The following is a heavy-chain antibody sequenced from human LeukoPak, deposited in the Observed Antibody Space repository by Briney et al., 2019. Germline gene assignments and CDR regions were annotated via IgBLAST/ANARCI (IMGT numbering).Heavy chain of an antibody. CDR2: IRGRAHGGRT. V-gene: IGHV3-49*04. D-gene: IGHD4-17*01. Sequence: GPFLRLCCAASGFCISDYAICCVRQTPEEGLEWVGFIRGRAHGGRTEYAASVKGRFSISRDDYTSIAYLQMNSLEMEDTAVYYCTRGAVNDYGDGQFFQYWGQGTLVTVSS. CDR3: TRGAVNDYGDGQFFQY. CDR1: GFCISDYA. J-gene: IGHJ1*01.